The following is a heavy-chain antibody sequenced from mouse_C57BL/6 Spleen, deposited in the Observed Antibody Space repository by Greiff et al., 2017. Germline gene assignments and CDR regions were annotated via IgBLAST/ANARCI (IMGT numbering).Heavy chain of an antibody. V-gene: IGHV1-81*01. J-gene: IGHJ3*01. D-gene: IGHD1-1*01. Sequence: VQLQQSGAELARPGASVKLSCKASGYTFTSYGISWVKQRTGQGLEWIGEIYPRSGNTYYNEKFKGKATLTADKSSSTAYMELRSLTSEDSAVYFCARVTTVVGEFAYWGQGTLVTVSA. CDR3: ARVTTVVGEFAY. CDR2: IYPRSGNT. CDR1: GYTFTSYG.